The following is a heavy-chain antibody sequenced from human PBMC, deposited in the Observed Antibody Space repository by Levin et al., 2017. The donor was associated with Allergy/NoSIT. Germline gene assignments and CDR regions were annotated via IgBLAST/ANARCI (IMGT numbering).Heavy chain of an antibody. CDR3: ARSLVAQARGATCFDY. V-gene: IGHV1-69*13. CDR2: IIPIFGTA. J-gene: IGHJ4*02. D-gene: IGHD1-26*01. CDR1: GGTFSSYA. Sequence: SVKVSCKASGGTFSSYAISWVRQAPGQGLEWMGGIIPIFGTANYAQKFQGRVTITADESTSTAYMELSSLRSEDTAVYYCARSLVAQARGATCFDYWGQGTLVTVSS.